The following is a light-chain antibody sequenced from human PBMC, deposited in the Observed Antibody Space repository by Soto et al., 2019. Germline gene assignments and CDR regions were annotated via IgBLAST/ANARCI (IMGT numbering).Light chain of an antibody. J-gene: IGLJ1*01. Sequence: LTQPASVSGSPGQSITISCTGTSSDVGGYNFVSWYQHHPGKAPKLVISKVTNRPSGVSDRFSASKSGNTASLTISGLQAEDEADYYCSSFSSSSTLEGVFGTGTKVTVL. CDR1: SSDVGGYNF. CDR2: KVT. CDR3: SSFSSSSTLEGV. V-gene: IGLV2-14*01.